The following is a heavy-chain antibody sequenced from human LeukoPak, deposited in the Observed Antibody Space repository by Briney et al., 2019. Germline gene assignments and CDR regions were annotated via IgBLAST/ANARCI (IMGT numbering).Heavy chain of an antibody. CDR3: ARGYSGSYYPGS. CDR1: GYTFTSYD. Sequence: ASVKVSCKASGYTFTSYDINWVRQATGQGLEWMGWMNPNSGNTGYAQKFQGRVTMTRNTSISTAYMELSSLRSEDTAVYYCARGYSGSYYPGSWGQGTLVTVSS. CDR2: MNPNSGNT. D-gene: IGHD1-26*01. V-gene: IGHV1-8*01. J-gene: IGHJ5*02.